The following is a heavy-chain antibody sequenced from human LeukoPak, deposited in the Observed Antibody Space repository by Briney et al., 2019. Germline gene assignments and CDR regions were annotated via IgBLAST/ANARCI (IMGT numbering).Heavy chain of an antibody. CDR1: GGSFSGYY. D-gene: IGHD3-22*01. J-gene: IGHJ6*02. CDR2: INHSGST. V-gene: IGHV4-34*01. CDR3: ARGRGSSRDSSGYYPYYYYGMDV. Sequence: PSETLSLTCAVYGGSFSGYYWSWIRQPPGKGLEWIGEINHSGSTNYNPSLKSRVTISVDTSKNQFSLKLSSVPAADTAVYYCARGRGSSRDSSGYYPYYYYGMDVWGQGTTVTVSS.